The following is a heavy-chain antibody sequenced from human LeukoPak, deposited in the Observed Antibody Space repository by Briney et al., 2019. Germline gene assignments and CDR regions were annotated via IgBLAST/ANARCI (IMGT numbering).Heavy chain of an antibody. D-gene: IGHD4-11*01. CDR2: INSDGSST. Sequence: GGSLRLSCAACGLAFSSYWMHWARQAPGKGLVWVSRINSDGSSTTYADSVQDRFTISRDNAKNTLYLQMNSLSADDTAVYYCARYCDSYYANWFVPWGQGTLVTVSS. CDR1: GLAFSSYW. J-gene: IGHJ5*02. V-gene: IGHV3-74*01. CDR3: ARYCDSYYANWFVP.